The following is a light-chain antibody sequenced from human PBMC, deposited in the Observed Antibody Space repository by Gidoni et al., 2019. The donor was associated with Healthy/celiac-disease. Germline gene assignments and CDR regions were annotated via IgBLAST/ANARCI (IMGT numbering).Light chain of an antibody. CDR3: QQYYSTPLT. J-gene: IGKJ4*01. Sequence: DIVMTKSPDSLAVSLGERATINCKSSQSVLYSSNNKNYLAWYQQKPGQPPKLLIYWASTRESGVPDLFSGSVSGTDFSLTISSLQAEDVAVYYCQQYYSTPLTFGGGTKVEIK. CDR2: WAS. V-gene: IGKV4-1*01. CDR1: QSVLYSSNNKNY.